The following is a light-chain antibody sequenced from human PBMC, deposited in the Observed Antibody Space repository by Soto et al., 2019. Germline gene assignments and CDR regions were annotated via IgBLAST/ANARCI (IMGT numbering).Light chain of an antibody. CDR1: QSVSSSY. CDR3: QQYGSSPPWT. V-gene: IGKV3-20*01. J-gene: IGKJ1*01. Sequence: EIVLTQSPGTLSLSPGERATLSCRASQSVSSSYLAWYQQQPGQAPRLLSYGASSRATGIPDRFSGSGSGTDFTLTISRLEPEDFAVYYCQQYGSSPPWTFGQGTKVEIK. CDR2: GAS.